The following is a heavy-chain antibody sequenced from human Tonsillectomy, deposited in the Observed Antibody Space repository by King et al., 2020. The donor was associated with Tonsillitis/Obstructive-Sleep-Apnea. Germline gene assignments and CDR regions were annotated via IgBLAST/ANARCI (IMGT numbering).Heavy chain of an antibody. CDR2: ISSSSSYI. CDR1: GFTFSSYS. V-gene: IGHV3-21*01. Sequence: VQLVESGGGLVKPGGSLRLSCAASGFTFSSYSMNWVRQAPGKGLEWVSSISSSSSYIYYADSVKGRFTISRDNAKNSLYLQMNSLRAEDTAVYYCASSRGRTRDLDYWGQGTLVTVSS. J-gene: IGHJ4*02. D-gene: IGHD3-10*01. CDR3: ASSRGRTRDLDY.